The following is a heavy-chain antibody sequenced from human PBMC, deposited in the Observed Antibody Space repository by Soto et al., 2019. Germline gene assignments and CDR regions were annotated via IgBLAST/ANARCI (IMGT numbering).Heavy chain of an antibody. D-gene: IGHD3-22*01. CDR3: AAMIVVNNWFDP. CDR1: GFTFSSYA. CDR2: ISGSGGST. J-gene: IGHJ5*02. V-gene: IGHV3-23*01. Sequence: GGSLRLSCAASGFTFSSYAMSWVRQAPGKGLEWVSAISGSGGSTYYADSVKGRFTISRDNSKNTLYLQMHSLRAEDTAVYYCAAMIVVNNWFDPWDQGTLVTVSS.